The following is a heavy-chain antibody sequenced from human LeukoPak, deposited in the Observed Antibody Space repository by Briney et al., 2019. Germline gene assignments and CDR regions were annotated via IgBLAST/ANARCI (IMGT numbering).Heavy chain of an antibody. J-gene: IGHJ3*02. CDR2: IYYSGST. CDR3: ARASSGYDWAFDM. CDR1: GGSISSYY. D-gene: IGHD3-22*01. V-gene: IGHV4-59*08. Sequence: PSETLSLTCTVSGGSISSYYWSWIRQPPGKGLEWIGYIYYSGSTNYNPSLKSRVTISVDTSKNQFSLKLSSVTAADTAVYYCARASSGYDWAFDMWGQGTMGTVSS.